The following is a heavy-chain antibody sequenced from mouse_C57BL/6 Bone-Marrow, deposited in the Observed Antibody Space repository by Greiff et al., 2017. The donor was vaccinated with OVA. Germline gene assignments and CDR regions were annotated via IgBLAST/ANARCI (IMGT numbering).Heavy chain of an antibody. V-gene: IGHV1-82*01. CDR2: IYPGDGDT. CDR3: ARREDSSGY. D-gene: IGHD3-2*02. J-gene: IGHJ3*01. CDR1: GYAFSSSW. Sequence: VQRVESGPELVKPGASVKISCKASGYAFSSSWMNWVKQRPGKGLEWIGRIYPGDGDTNYNGKFKGKATLTADKSSSTAYMQLSSLTSEDSAVYFCARREDSSGYWGQGTLVTVSA.